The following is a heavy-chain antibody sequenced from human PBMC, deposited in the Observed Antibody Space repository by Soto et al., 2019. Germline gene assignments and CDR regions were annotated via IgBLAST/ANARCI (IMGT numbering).Heavy chain of an antibody. V-gene: IGHV1-18*01. CDR1: GYTFTNYG. CDR3: ARTTVTASYYFMGV. J-gene: IGHJ6*03. CDR2: ISTYNGNT. Sequence: QVQLVQSGAEVKQPGASVKVSCKASGYTFTNYGFTWVRQAPGQGLEWLGWISTYNGNTKYAQKVQGRLTMTTDTSTSTANMGLTTLRSDDTALYYCARTTVTASYYFMGVWGKGSTVTVSS. D-gene: IGHD4-17*01.